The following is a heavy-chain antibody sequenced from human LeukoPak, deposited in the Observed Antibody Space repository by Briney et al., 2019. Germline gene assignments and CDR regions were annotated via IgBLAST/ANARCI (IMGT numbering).Heavy chain of an antibody. CDR2: IYSGGST. V-gene: IGHV3-53*01. J-gene: IGHJ4*02. CDR1: GFTVSSNY. CDR3: ARGLDDFWSGYYLDY. D-gene: IGHD3-3*01. Sequence: PGGSLRLSCAASGFTVSSNYMSWVRQAPGKGLEWVSVIYSGGSTYYADSVKGRFTISRDNSKNTLYLQMNSLRAEDTAVYYCARGLDDFWSGYYLDYWGRGTLVTVSS.